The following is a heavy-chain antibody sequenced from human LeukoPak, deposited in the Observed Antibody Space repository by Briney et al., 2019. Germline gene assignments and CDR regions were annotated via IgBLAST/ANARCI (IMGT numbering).Heavy chain of an antibody. CDR3: ASSQWLEGYYFDY. Sequence: GGSLRLSCATSGFSFSDAWMNWVRQAPGKGLEWVAVISYDGSNKYYADSVKGRFTISRDNSKNTLYLQMNSLRAEDTAVYYCASSQWLEGYYFDYWGQGTLVTVSS. V-gene: IGHV3-30*19. J-gene: IGHJ4*02. CDR1: GFSFSDAW. D-gene: IGHD6-19*01. CDR2: ISYDGSNK.